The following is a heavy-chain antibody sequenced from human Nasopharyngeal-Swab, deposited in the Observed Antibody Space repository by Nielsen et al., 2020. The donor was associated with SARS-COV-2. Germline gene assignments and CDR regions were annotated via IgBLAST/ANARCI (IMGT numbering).Heavy chain of an antibody. CDR2: ISWNSGSI. CDR1: GFTFDDYA. CDR3: AKTPTNYGMDV. Sequence: SLKISCAASGFTFDDYAMPWVRQAPWKGLEWVSGISWNSGSIGYADSVKGRFTISRDNAKNSLYLQMNSLRAEDTALYYCAKTPTNYGMDVWGQGTTVTVSS. V-gene: IGHV3-9*01. J-gene: IGHJ6*02.